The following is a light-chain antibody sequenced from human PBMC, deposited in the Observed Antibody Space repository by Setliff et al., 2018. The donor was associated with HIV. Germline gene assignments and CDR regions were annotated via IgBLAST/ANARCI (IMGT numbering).Light chain of an antibody. V-gene: IGLV2-23*02. Sequence: QSVLTQPASVSGSPGQSITISCTGSSSDVGNTLSVSWYQQNVGEVPKLLIYEVDRRPSGISHRFSGSKSGNTASLTISGLQVEDEADYYCCSSGSGDIWVFGGGTKVTVL. CDR3: CSSGSGDIWV. J-gene: IGLJ2*01. CDR1: SSDVGNTLS. CDR2: EVD.